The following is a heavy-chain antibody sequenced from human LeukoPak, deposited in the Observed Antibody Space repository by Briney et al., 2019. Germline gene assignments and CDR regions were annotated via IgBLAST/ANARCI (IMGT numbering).Heavy chain of an antibody. D-gene: IGHD6-19*01. J-gene: IGHJ4*02. CDR2: INPNSGGT. Sequence: ASVKVSCKASGYTFTGYYMHWVRQAPGQGLEWMGRINPNSGGTNYAQKFQGRVTMTRDTSISTAYMELSRLRSDDTAVYYCAGADKSSGWYYFDYWGQGTLVTVSS. CDR1: GYTFTGYY. CDR3: AGADKSSGWYYFDY. V-gene: IGHV1-2*06.